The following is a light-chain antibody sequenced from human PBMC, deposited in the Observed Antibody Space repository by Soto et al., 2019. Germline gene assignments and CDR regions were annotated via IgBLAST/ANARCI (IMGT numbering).Light chain of an antibody. Sequence: QSVLTQPPSVSGAPGQRVTISCTGSSSNVGAGFDIQWYQQLPGTVPKLLIYSNTNRPSGVPDRFSGSKSGTSASLAITGLQAEDEADYYCQSYDSSLTAVLFGGGTKLTVL. CDR3: QSYDSSLTAVL. CDR2: SNT. V-gene: IGLV1-40*01. CDR1: SSNVGAGFD. J-gene: IGLJ2*01.